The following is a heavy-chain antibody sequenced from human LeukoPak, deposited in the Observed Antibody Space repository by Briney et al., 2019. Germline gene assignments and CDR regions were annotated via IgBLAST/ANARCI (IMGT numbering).Heavy chain of an antibody. CDR1: GFTFTNYG. V-gene: IGHV3-30*03. CDR3: ARGYGDSIHFDY. Sequence: GGSLRLSCAASGFTFTNYGMHWVRQAPGKGLEWVALITYDGYYKYYSDSVKGRFTISSDTSKNTLYLQMNSLRAEEAAVYYCARGYGDSIHFDYWGQGTLVTVSS. J-gene: IGHJ4*02. CDR2: ITYDGYYK. D-gene: IGHD4-17*01.